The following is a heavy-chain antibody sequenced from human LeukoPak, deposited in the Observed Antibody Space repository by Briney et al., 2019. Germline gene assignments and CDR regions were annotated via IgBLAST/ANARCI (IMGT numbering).Heavy chain of an antibody. CDR2: INHSGST. CDR3: ARGGYSGSYYDFDY. V-gene: IGHV4-34*01. J-gene: IGHJ4*02. Sequence: PSETLSLTCAVYGGSFSGYYWSWIRQPPGKGLEWIGEINHSGSTNYNPSLKSRVTISVDTSKNQFSLKLSSVTAADTAVYYCARGGYSGSYYDFDYWGQGTLVTVSS. D-gene: IGHD1-26*01. CDR1: GGSFSGYY.